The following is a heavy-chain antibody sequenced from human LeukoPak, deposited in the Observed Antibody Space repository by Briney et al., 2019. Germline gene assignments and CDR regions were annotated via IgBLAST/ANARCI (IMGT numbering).Heavy chain of an antibody. V-gene: IGHV1-2*02. CDR2: ISPNSGGT. CDR3: ARGDKKENLSGPSGYFDP. J-gene: IGHJ5*02. CDR1: GYTFTGYY. D-gene: IGHD5-18*01. Sequence: ASVKVSCKASGYTFTGYYMHWVRQAPGQGLEWMGWISPNSGGTNFAPKFHGRVSMTRDTSLSTAYMELSSLRSDDTAVYYCARGDKKENLSGPSGYFDPWGQGSLVTVSS.